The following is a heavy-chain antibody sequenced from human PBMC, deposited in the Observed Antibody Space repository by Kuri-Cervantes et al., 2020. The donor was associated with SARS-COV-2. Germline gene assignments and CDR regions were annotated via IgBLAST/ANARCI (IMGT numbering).Heavy chain of an antibody. J-gene: IGHJ6*02. D-gene: IGHD2-15*01. CDR3: ARTGLPGWYYYYGMDV. V-gene: IGHV3-30*03. CDR1: GFTFSSYG. Sequence: GESLKISCAAPGFTFSSYGMHWVRQAPGKGLEWVAVISYDGSNKDYADSVKGRFTISRDNSKNTLYLQMNSLRAEDTAVYYCARTGLPGWYYYYGMDVWGQGTTVTVSS. CDR2: ISYDGSNK.